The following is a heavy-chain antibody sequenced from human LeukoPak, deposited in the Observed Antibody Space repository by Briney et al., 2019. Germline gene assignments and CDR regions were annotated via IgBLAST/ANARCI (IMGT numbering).Heavy chain of an antibody. D-gene: IGHD6-13*01. V-gene: IGHV3-23*01. CDR1: GFTFSSYA. CDR2: ISGSGSIT. J-gene: IGHJ5*02. Sequence: GGSLRLSRAASGFTFSSYAMSWVRQAPGKGLEWVSAISGSGSITYYADSVKGRFTISRDNSKNTLYLQMNSLRAEDTAVYYCAKSKAAAGRLNWFDPWGQGTLVTVSS. CDR3: AKSKAAAGRLNWFDP.